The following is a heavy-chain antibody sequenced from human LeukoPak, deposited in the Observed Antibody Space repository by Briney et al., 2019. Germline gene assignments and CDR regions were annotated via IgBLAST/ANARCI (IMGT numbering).Heavy chain of an antibody. CDR3: ARESAGDDYGENIDY. J-gene: IGHJ4*02. D-gene: IGHD4-17*01. CDR1: GYSISTGYY. CDR2: IHHSGST. Sequence: SETLSLTCIVSGYSISTGYYWGWIRPPPGKGLEWIGNIHHSGSTYYNPSLKSRVTISVDTSKNQFSLKLSSVTAADTAVYYCARESAGDDYGENIDYWGQGTLVTVSS. V-gene: IGHV4-38-2*02.